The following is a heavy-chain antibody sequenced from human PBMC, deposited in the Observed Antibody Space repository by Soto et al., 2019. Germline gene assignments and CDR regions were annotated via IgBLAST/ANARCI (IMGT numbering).Heavy chain of an antibody. D-gene: IGHD2-15*01. Sequence: EVQLVESGGGLVQPGRSLRLSCAASGFSFDDYAMHWVRQAPGKGLEWVSGISWNSGGIGYADSVKGRFTISRDNAKNSLYRQMNSLRAEDTALYYCAKVLLWRQLLSGMDVWGQGTTVTVSS. V-gene: IGHV3-9*01. CDR1: GFSFDDYA. J-gene: IGHJ6*02. CDR3: AKVLLWRQLLSGMDV. CDR2: ISWNSGGI.